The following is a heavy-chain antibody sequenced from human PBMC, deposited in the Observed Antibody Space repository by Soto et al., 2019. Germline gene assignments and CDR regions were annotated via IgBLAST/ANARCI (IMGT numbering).Heavy chain of an antibody. Sequence: ESVGGVVQPGRSLRLSCAASGFTFSSYGMHWVRQAPGKGLEWVAVISYDGSNKYYADSVKGRFTISRDNSKNTLYLQMNSLRAEDTAVYYCAKGRGYSYGPFDYWGQGTLVTVSS. CDR1: GFTFSSYG. V-gene: IGHV3-30*18. J-gene: IGHJ4*02. CDR2: ISYDGSNK. CDR3: AKGRGYSYGPFDY. D-gene: IGHD5-18*01.